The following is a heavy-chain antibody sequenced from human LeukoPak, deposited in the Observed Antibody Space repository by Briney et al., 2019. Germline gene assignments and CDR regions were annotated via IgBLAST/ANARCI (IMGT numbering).Heavy chain of an antibody. CDR1: GGSISSGGYY. Sequence: SETLSLTCTVSGGSISSGGYYWSWIRQPPGKGLEWIGYIYYSGSTNYNPSLKSRVTISVDTSKNQFSLKLSSVTAADTAVYYCARLGLVGANDYWGQGTLVTVSS. D-gene: IGHD1-26*01. CDR2: IYYSGST. CDR3: ARLGLVGANDY. J-gene: IGHJ4*02. V-gene: IGHV4-61*08.